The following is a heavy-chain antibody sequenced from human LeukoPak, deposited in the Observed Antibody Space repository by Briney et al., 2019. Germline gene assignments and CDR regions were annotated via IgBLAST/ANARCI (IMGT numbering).Heavy chain of an antibody. V-gene: IGHV4-39*01. D-gene: IGHD6-19*01. CDR2: IYCSGST. J-gene: IGHJ4*02. CDR3: ARVDVAGYFDH. Sequence: SETLSLTCTVSRGSISSSSYYWGWIRQPPGTGLEWIGNIYCSGSTYYNPFLKSRVTISIDPSKNQFSLKLGSVTAADTAVYFCARVDVAGYFDHWGQGTPVTVSS. CDR1: RGSISSSSYY.